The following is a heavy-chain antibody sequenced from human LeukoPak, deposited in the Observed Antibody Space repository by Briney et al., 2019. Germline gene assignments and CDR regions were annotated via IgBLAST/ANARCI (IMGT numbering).Heavy chain of an antibody. J-gene: IGHJ6*03. CDR1: GGSIRSYY. V-gene: IGHV4-59*01. CDR2: IYYSGST. D-gene: IGHD4-11*01. CDR3: ASGAYSYYYMDV. Sequence: SETLSLTCTVSGGSIRSYYWSWIRRPPGKGLEWIGYIYYSGSTNYNPSLKSRVTISVDTSKNQFSLKLSSVIAADTAVYYCASGAYSYYYMDVWDKGTTVTISS.